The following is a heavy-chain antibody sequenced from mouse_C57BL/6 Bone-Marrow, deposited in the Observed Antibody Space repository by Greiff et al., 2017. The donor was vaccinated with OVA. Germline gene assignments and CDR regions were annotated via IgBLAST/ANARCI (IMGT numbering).Heavy chain of an antibody. CDR3: ARERGYGSGYFDV. J-gene: IGHJ1*03. Sequence: QVQLQQTGAELVKPGASVKLSCKASGYTFTSYWMQWVKQRPGQGLEWIGEIDPSDSYTNYNQKFKGKATLTVDTSSSTAYMQLSSLTSEDSAVNDCARERGYGSGYFDVWGTGTTVTVSS. CDR1: GYTFTSYW. CDR2: IDPSDSYT. D-gene: IGHD1-1*01. V-gene: IGHV1-50*01.